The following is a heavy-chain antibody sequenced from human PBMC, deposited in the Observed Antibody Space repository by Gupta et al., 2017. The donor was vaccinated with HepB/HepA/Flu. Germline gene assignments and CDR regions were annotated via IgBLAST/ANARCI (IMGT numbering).Heavy chain of an antibody. Sequence: QVQLEESVGGVVQPGRSLRLSCAASGFTFSSHAMHGVRQAPGKGLEWVAVISHDETYKDYADSVKGRFSISRDNSNNILFLQMNRLRTEDTAVYYCVGEVGVKDFDSWGQGTQVTVSS. CDR2: ISHDETYK. D-gene: IGHD1-26*01. CDR3: VGEVGVKDFDS. V-gene: IGHV3-30*03. J-gene: IGHJ4*02. CDR1: GFTFSSHA.